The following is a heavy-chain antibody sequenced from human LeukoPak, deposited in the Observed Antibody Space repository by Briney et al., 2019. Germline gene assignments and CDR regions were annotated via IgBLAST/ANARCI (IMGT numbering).Heavy chain of an antibody. V-gene: IGHV3-11*06. J-gene: IGHJ4*02. CDR1: GFTFSDYY. CDR3: ARVHPISSGFYAY. D-gene: IGHD3-22*01. Sequence: GGSLRLSCAASGFTFSDYYMSWVRQAPGKGLEWVSYISGSSSHSNYADSVKGRFTISRDNAKNSLFLQMSSLRADDTAIYYCARVHPISSGFYAYWGQGTLVTVSS. CDR2: ISGSSSHS.